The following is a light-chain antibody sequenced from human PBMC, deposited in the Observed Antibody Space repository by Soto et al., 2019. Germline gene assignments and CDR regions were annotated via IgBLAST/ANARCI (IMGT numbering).Light chain of an antibody. CDR1: QSVSSS. V-gene: IGKV3-20*01. CDR2: DAS. J-gene: IGKJ1*01. Sequence: EIVLTQSPGTLSLSPGERATLSCRASQSVSSSLAWYQQRPGQAPRLLIYDASSRATGIPDRFSGSGSGTDFTLTISRLEPEDFAVYYCQHYGISRTFGQGTKVDIK. CDR3: QHYGISRT.